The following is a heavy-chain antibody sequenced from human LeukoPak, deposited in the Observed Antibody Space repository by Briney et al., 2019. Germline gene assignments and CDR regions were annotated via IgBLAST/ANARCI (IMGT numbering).Heavy chain of an antibody. V-gene: IGHV3-21*01. CDR3: ARVPGYSSGGAFDI. D-gene: IGHD6-19*01. CDR2: ISSSSSYI. CDR1: GFTFSSYS. J-gene: IGHJ3*02. Sequence: PGGSLRLSCAASGFTFSSYSMNWVRQAPGKGLEWVSSISSSSSYIYYADSVKGRFTIPRDNAKNSLYLQMNSLRAEDTAVYYCARVPGYSSGGAFDIWGQGTMVTVSS.